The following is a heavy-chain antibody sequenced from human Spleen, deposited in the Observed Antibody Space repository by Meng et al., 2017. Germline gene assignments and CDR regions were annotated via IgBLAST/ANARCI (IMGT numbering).Heavy chain of an antibody. CDR3: AGGVVISQVFDY. CDR2: INSDGSTT. J-gene: IGHJ4*02. D-gene: IGHD3-3*01. CDR1: GFTFSSYW. V-gene: IGHV3-74*01. Sequence: EVQLVESGGGLVQPGGSLSRSCACSGFTFSSYWMLCVRQAPGKGLVWVSRINSDGSTTTYADSVKGRFTISRDNAKNTMYLQMDSLRAEDTAVYYCAGGVVISQVFDYGGQGALVTVSS.